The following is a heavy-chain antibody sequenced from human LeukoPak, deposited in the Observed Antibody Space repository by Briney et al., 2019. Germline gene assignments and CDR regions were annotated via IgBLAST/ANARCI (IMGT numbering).Heavy chain of an antibody. CDR3: ARDAWLVGTTNPYYFDY. Sequence: GASVKVSCKASGYTFTSYGISWVRQAPGQGLEWMGWINPNSGDTNYAQKFQGRVTMTRDPSIGTAYMALTRLRSDDTAVYYCARDAWLVGTTNPYYFDYWGQGTLVTVSS. CDR2: INPNSGDT. CDR1: GYTFTSYG. D-gene: IGHD1-26*01. V-gene: IGHV1-2*02. J-gene: IGHJ4*02.